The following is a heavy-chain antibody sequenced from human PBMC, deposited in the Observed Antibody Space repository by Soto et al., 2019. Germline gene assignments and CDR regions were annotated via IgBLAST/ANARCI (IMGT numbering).Heavy chain of an antibody. J-gene: IGHJ5*02. CDR3: ARLTMVRGVIIDWFDP. CDR1: GGSISGYY. V-gene: IGHV4-59*08. Sequence: PSETLSLTCTVSGGSISGYYWSWIRQPPGKGLEWIGYIYYSGSTNYNPSLKSRVTISVDTSKNQFSLKLSSVTAADTAVYYCARLTMVRGVIIDWFDPWGQGTLVTVSS. CDR2: IYYSGST. D-gene: IGHD3-10*01.